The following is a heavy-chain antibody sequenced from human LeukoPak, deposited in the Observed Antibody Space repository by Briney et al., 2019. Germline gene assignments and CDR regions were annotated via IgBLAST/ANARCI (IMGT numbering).Heavy chain of an antibody. V-gene: IGHV3-23*01. CDR2: ISGNGGST. Sequence: GGSLRLSCAASGFTFSSYGMNWVRQAPGKGLEWVSGISGNGGSTYYADSVKGRFTISRDNSKNTLYLQMNSLRAEDTAVYYCAELGITMIGGVWGKGTTVTISS. J-gene: IGHJ6*04. D-gene: IGHD3-10*02. CDR1: GFTFSSYG. CDR3: AELGITMIGGV.